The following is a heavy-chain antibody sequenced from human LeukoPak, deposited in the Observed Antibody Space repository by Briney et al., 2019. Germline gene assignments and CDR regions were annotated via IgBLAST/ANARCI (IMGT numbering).Heavy chain of an antibody. CDR3: ARSQLLWFGEARNGMDV. V-gene: IGHV3-48*01. CDR2: ISSSSSTI. J-gene: IGHJ6*03. CDR1: GFTFSSYW. D-gene: IGHD3-10*01. Sequence: GGSLRLSCAASGFTFSSYWMSWVRQAPGKGLEWVSYISSSSSTIYYAHSVKGRFTISRDNAKNSLYLQMNSLRAEDTAVYYCARSQLLWFGEARNGMDVWGKGTTVTVSS.